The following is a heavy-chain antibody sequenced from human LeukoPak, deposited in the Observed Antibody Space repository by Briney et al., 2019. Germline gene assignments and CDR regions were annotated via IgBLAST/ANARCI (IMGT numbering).Heavy chain of an antibody. J-gene: IGHJ6*03. CDR3: ARGPRRSSSWYYYYYYMDV. D-gene: IGHD6-13*01. V-gene: IGHV3-21*01. Sequence: PGGSLRLSCAASGFTFSSYSMNWVRQAPGKGLEWVSSISSSSSYIYYADSVKGRFTISRDNAKNSLYLQMNSLRAEDTAVYYCARGPRRSSSWYYYYYYMDVWGKGTTVTISS. CDR1: GFTFSSYS. CDR2: ISSSSSYI.